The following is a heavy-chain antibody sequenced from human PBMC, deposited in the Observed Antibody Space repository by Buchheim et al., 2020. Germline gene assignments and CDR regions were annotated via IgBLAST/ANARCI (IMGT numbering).Heavy chain of an antibody. CDR1: GLTFSSYA. J-gene: IGHJ6*02. V-gene: IGHV3-30-3*01. CDR3: ATAIYCSSTSCYLYYYYYGMDV. D-gene: IGHD2-2*01. CDR2: ISYDGSNK. Sequence: QVQLVESGGGVVQPGRSLSLSCAASGLTFSSYAMHWVRQAPGKGLEWVAVISYDGSNKYYADSVKGRFTISRDNSKNTLYLQMNSLRADDTAVYYCATAIYCSSTSCYLYYYYYGMDVWGQGTT.